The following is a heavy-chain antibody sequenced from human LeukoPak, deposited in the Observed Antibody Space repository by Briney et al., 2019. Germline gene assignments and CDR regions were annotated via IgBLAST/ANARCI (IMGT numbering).Heavy chain of an antibody. CDR3: ARDLAYDSSGYYY. CDR2: MSYDGSNK. V-gene: IGHV3-30*04. J-gene: IGHJ4*02. D-gene: IGHD3-22*01. Sequence: SGRSPRLSCAASGFTFSSYAMHWVRQAPGKGLEWVAVMSYDGSNKYYADSVKGRFTISRDNSKNTLYLQMNSLRAEDTAVYYCARDLAYDSSGYYYWGQGTLVTVSS. CDR1: GFTFSSYA.